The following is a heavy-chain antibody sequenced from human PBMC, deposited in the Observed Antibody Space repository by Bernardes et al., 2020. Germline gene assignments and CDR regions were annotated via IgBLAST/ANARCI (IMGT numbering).Heavy chain of an antibody. CDR2: IDWDDDK. Sequence: SGPTLVKPTQTLTLTCTFSGFSLSTSGMCVSWIRQPPGKALEWLARIDWDDDKYYSTSLKTRLTISKDTSKNQVVLTMTNMDPVDTATYYCARISVDNSGYPRLDYWGQGTLVTVSS. CDR3: ARISVDNSGYPRLDY. V-gene: IGHV2-70*11. CDR1: GFSLSTSGMC. D-gene: IGHD3-22*01. J-gene: IGHJ4*02.